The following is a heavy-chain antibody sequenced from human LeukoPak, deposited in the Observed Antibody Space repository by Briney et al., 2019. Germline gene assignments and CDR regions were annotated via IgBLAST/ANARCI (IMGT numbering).Heavy chain of an antibody. J-gene: IGHJ5*02. CDR1: GGSFSGYY. D-gene: IGHD3-3*01. V-gene: IGHV4-34*01. CDR3: ARDWRGYYSNWFDP. CDR2: INHSGST. Sequence: PSETLSLTCAVYGGSFSGYYWSWIRQPPGKGLEWIGEINHSGSTNYNPSLKSRVTMSVDTSKNQFSLKLSSVTAADTAVYYCARDWRGYYSNWFDPWGQGTLVTVSS.